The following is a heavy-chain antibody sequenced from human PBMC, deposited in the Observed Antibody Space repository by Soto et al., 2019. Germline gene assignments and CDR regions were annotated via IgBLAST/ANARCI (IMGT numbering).Heavy chain of an antibody. Sequence: QVQLQYSGPGLVKPSPTLSLPCTVSGGSISSGGYYWSWIRQHPGKSLERIGYIYYSGSTYYNPSIQRRVTRSVDTSKKQVSLKLGSVTAVDTAVYYCARGEADRRRQLIAFDSWCHGTMVTDSS. CDR3: ARGEADRRRQLIAFDS. J-gene: IGHJ3*02. CDR1: GGSISSGGYY. V-gene: IGHV4-31*03. D-gene: IGHD2-15*01. CDR2: IYYSGST.